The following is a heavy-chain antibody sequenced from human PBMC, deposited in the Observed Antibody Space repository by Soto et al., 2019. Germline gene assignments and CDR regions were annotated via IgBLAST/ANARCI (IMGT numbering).Heavy chain of an antibody. D-gene: IGHD3-3*01. CDR1: GYTFTSYG. V-gene: IGHV1-18*01. CDR3: ARDREATYYDFWSGYYSGWFAP. J-gene: IGHJ5*02. CDR2: ISAYNGNT. Sequence: QVQRVQSGAEVKKPGASVKVSCKASGYTFTSYGISWVRQAPGQGLEWMGWISAYNGNTNYAQKLQGRVTMTTDTSTSTAYMELRSLRSDDTAVYYCARDREATYYDFWSGYYSGWFAPWGQGTLVTVSS.